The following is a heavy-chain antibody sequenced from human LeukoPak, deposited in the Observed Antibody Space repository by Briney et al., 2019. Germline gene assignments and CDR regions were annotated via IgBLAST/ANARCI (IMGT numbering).Heavy chain of an antibody. J-gene: IGHJ4*02. D-gene: IGHD1-1*01. CDR1: GFTFFDYA. Sequence: GGSLRLSCAASGFTFFDYARHWVRQAPGEGLEWVSGISWNSGSIGYADSMTGRFTISRDNAKNSLYLQMNSLRAEDTALYYCAKGGYNWNDAIFDYWGQGTLVTVSS. V-gene: IGHV3-9*01. CDR3: AKGGYNWNDAIFDY. CDR2: ISWNSGSI.